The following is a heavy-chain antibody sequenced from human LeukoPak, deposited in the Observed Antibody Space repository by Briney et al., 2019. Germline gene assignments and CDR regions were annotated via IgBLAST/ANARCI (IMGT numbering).Heavy chain of an antibody. J-gene: IGHJ5*02. CDR3: ATQAVAGTWNWFDP. CDR1: GGSISSYY. CDR2: IYYSGST. D-gene: IGHD6-19*01. V-gene: IGHV4-59*01. Sequence: PSETLSLTCTVSGGSISSYYWSWIRQPPGRGLDWIGYIYYSGSTNYNPSLKSRVTISVDTSKNQFSLKLSSVTAADTAVYYCATQAVAGTWNWFDPWGQGTLVTVSS.